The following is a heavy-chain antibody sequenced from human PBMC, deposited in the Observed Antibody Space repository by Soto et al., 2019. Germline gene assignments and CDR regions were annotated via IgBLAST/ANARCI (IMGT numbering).Heavy chain of an antibody. Sequence: QVPLVQSGAEVKKPGASVTVSCKASGYTFTSFAIHWVRQAPGQRPEWMGWINADNGNTKYSQRFQGRVTFARDTSANTAYMQVSSVRPEDTAVYFCAREVVSGYDLGYWGQGTLVTVSS. J-gene: IGHJ4*02. V-gene: IGHV1-3*01. CDR2: INADNGNT. CDR1: GYTFTSFA. CDR3: AREVVSGYDLGY. D-gene: IGHD5-12*01.